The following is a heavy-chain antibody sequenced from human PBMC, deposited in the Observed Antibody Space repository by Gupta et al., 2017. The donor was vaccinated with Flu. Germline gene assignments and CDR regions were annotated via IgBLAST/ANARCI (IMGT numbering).Heavy chain of an antibody. CDR1: GFTFSGYW. V-gene: IGHV3-7*01. J-gene: IGHJ4*02. CDR3: ARGGNHYFDY. D-gene: IGHD1-14*01. CDR2: IKEDGSEK. Sequence: EVPLVESGGGLVQPGGSLRLSCAASGFTFSGYWMTWVRQAPGKGLECVASIKEDGSEKYFVDSVKGRLTISRDNAKKSLFLQMNSLRADDTAVYYCARGGNHYFDYWGQGTLVTVSS.